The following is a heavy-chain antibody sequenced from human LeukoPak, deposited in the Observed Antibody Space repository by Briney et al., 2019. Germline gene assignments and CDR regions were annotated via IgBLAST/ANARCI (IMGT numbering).Heavy chain of an antibody. J-gene: IGHJ3*02. Sequence: SETLSLTCAVSGGSIGSSNWWSWVRQPPGKGLEWIGEIYHSGSTNYNPSLKSRVTISVDKSKNQFSLKLSSVTAADTAVYYCARGVTYYYDSSGYYKEDDAFDIWGQGTMVTVSS. D-gene: IGHD3-22*01. V-gene: IGHV4-4*02. CDR1: GGSIGSSNW. CDR3: ARGVTYYYDSSGYYKEDDAFDI. CDR2: IYHSGST.